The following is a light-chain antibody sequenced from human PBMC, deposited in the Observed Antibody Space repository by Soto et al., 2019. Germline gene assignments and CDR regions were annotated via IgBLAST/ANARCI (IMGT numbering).Light chain of an antibody. Sequence: IVMTQSPATLSVSPGERATLSCRASQSVSSNLAWYQQKSGLAPRLLIYGASTRATGISARFSGSGSGTEFTLTVSSLQSEDFAVYFCQHYYNWPYTFGQGTRLEIK. CDR2: GAS. CDR3: QHYYNWPYT. J-gene: IGKJ2*01. V-gene: IGKV3-15*01. CDR1: QSVSSN.